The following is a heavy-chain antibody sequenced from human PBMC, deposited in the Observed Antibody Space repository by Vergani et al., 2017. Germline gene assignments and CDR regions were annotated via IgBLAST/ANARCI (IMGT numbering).Heavy chain of an antibody. D-gene: IGHD2-2*01. J-gene: IGHJ6*02. CDR1: GFTFDDYA. V-gene: IGHV3-9*01. Sequence: EVQLVESGGGLVQPGRSLRLSCAASGFTFDDYAMHWVRQAPGKGLEWVSGISWNSGAIGYADSVKGRFTISRDNSKNTLYLQMNSLRAEDTAVYYCAKTRRPYCSSTSCSDGMDVWGQGTTVTVSS. CDR2: ISWNSGAI. CDR3: AKTRRPYCSSTSCSDGMDV.